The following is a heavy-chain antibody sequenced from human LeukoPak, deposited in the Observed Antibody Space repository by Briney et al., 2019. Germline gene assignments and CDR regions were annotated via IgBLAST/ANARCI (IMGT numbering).Heavy chain of an antibody. CDR1: GFTFSSYS. D-gene: IGHD6-19*01. CDR3: ARDTNGYSSGWYPRIFDY. CDR2: ISSSSSTI. J-gene: IGHJ4*02. V-gene: IGHV3-48*01. Sequence: PGGSLRLSCAASGFTFSSYSMNWVRQAPGKGLEWVSYISSSSSTIYYADSVKGRFTISRDNAKNSLYLQMNSLRAEDTAVYYCARDTNGYSSGWYPRIFDYWGQGTLATVSS.